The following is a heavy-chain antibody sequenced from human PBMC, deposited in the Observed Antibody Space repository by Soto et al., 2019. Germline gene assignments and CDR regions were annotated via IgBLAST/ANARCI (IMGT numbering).Heavy chain of an antibody. CDR2: INAGRGKT. CDR3: ERWIDNGYFDY. Sequence: QGQLVQSGAEVKKPGASVKVSCGTSGFSFTSYSFHWVRQAPAQGLQWMGWINAGRGKTKYSQQFQGKVTLTGDTAPNTVYMELSRMTSENMSVFYCERWIDNGYFDYWGQGPLVTVSA. CDR1: GFSFTSYS. V-gene: IGHV1-3*03. J-gene: IGHJ4*02. D-gene: IGHD4-17*01.